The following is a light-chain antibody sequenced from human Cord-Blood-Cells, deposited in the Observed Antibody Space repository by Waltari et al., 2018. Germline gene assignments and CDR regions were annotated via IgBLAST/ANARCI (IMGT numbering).Light chain of an antibody. Sequence: QSALTQPASVSGSPVQSLTISCTGTSSDVGGYNDVSWYQQHPGKAPKLMIYDDSNRPSGVSNRFSGSKSGNTASLTISGLQAEDEADYYCSSYTSSSTYVFGTGTKVTVL. CDR2: DDS. CDR1: SSDVGGYND. J-gene: IGLJ1*01. V-gene: IGLV2-14*01. CDR3: SSYTSSSTYV.